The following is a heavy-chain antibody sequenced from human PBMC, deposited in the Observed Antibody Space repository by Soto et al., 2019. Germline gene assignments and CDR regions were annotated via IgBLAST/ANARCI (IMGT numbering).Heavy chain of an antibody. Sequence: QVQLVQSGAEVKKPGASVKVSCKASGYTFTGYYMHWVRQAPGQGLEWMGWINPNSGGTNYAQKFQGRVTMNRDTSISTAYMELSRLRADDTAVYYCARDRARSIAARPGLGYWGQGTLVTVSS. CDR2: INPNSGGT. CDR3: ARDRARSIAARPGLGY. D-gene: IGHD6-6*01. J-gene: IGHJ4*02. CDR1: GYTFTGYY. V-gene: IGHV1-2*02.